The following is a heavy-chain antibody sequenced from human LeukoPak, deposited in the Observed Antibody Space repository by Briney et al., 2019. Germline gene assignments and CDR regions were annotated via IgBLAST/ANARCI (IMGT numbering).Heavy chain of an antibody. Sequence: PSETLSLTCTVSGGSISSSSYYWGWIRQPPGKGLEWIGSIYYSGSTYYNPSLKSRVTISVDTSKNQFSLKLSSVTAVDTAVYYCARHEITIFGVVNGWGQGTLVTVSS. CDR1: GGSISSSSYY. CDR3: ARHEITIFGVVNG. V-gene: IGHV4-39*01. D-gene: IGHD3-3*01. CDR2: IYYSGST. J-gene: IGHJ4*02.